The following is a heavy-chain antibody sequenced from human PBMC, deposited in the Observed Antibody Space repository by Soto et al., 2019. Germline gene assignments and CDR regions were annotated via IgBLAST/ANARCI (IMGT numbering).Heavy chain of an antibody. Sequence: SETLSLTCTVSGGSISSSSYYWGWIRQPPGKGLEWIGSIYYSGSTYYNPSLKSRVTISVDTSKNQFSLKLSSVTAADTAVYYCARQGRLLWFVELLLQYSYYGMDVWGEGTMVTVYS. CDR2: IYYSGST. V-gene: IGHV4-39*01. J-gene: IGHJ6*04. CDR1: GGSISSSSYY. D-gene: IGHD3-10*01. CDR3: ARQGRLLWFVELLLQYSYYGMDV.